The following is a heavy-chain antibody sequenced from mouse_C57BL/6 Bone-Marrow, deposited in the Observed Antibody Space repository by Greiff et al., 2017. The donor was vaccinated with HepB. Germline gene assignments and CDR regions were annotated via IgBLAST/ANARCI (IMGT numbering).Heavy chain of an antibody. CDR2: IYPRSGNT. D-gene: IGHD1-1*01. J-gene: IGHJ3*01. CDR1: GYTFTSYG. V-gene: IGHV1-81*01. CDR3: ARFPAGSSPAWFAY. Sequence: QVQLQQSGAELARPGASVKLSCKASGYTFTSYGISWVKQRTGQGLEWIGEIYPRSGNTYYNEKFKGKATLTADNSSSTAYMELRSLTSEDSAVYFCARFPAGSSPAWFAYWGQGTLVTVSA.